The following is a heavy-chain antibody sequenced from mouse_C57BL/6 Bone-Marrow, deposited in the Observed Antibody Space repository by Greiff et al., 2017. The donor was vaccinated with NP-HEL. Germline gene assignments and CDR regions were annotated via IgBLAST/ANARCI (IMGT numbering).Heavy chain of an antibody. D-gene: IGHD2-1*01. Sequence: EVQLMESEGGLVQPGSSMKLSCTASGFTFSDYYMAWVRQVPEKGLEWVANINYDGSSTYYLDSLKSRFIISGDNAKNILYLQMSSLKSEDTATYYCAREIYYGNYGAMDYWGQGTSVTVSS. J-gene: IGHJ4*01. V-gene: IGHV5-16*01. CDR2: INYDGSST. CDR3: AREIYYGNYGAMDY. CDR1: GFTFSDYY.